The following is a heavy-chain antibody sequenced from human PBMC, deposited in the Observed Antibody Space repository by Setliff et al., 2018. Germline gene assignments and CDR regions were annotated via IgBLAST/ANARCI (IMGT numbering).Heavy chain of an antibody. D-gene: IGHD3-22*01. CDR3: ARGGVTNYYDSSGIPDAFDI. Sequence: GESLTISCAASGFTVSSNSISWVRQAPGKGPEWVSVIHRGVSHYADSVTGRFTISRDNSKNTLYLQMSSLRAEDTAVYYCARGGVTNYYDSSGIPDAFDIWGQGTMVTVSS. V-gene: IGHV3-66*01. CDR1: GFTVSSNS. CDR2: IHRGVS. J-gene: IGHJ3*02.